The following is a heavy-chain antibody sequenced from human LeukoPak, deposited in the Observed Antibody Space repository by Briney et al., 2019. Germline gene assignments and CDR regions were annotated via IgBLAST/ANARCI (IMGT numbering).Heavy chain of an antibody. CDR1: GGSISSSSYF. D-gene: IGHD4-17*01. CDR3: ARQMNTVTADY. CDR2: IFYSGST. J-gene: IGHJ4*02. V-gene: IGHV4-39*01. Sequence: PSGTLSLTCTVSGGSISSSSYFWGWIRQPPGKGLGWIVSIFYSGSTYYNPSLNSRVTMSIDTSKNQFSLRLSSVTAADTAVYYCARQMNTVTADYWGQGTLVTVSS.